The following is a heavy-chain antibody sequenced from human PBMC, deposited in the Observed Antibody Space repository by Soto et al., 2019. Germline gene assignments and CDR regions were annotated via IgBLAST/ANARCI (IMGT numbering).Heavy chain of an antibody. Sequence: QVQLVESGGGVVQPGRSLRLSCAASGFTFSSYGMHWVRQAPGKGLEWVAVIWYDGSNKYYADSVKGRFTISRDNSKNALYLQMDSMRAEDTAVYYCARDLGVVQWERWGDFDYWCQGTLVTVSS. CDR2: IWYDGSNK. CDR1: GFTFSSYG. V-gene: IGHV3-33*01. CDR3: ARDLGVVQWERWGDFDY. J-gene: IGHJ4*02. D-gene: IGHD1-26*01.